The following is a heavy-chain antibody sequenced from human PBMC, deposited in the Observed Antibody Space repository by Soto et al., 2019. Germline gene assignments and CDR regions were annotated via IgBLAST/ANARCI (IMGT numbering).Heavy chain of an antibody. CDR3: ARDKDRLQLGGNYYYILDV. D-gene: IGHD5-12*01. Sequence: QVQLEQSGAEVKKPGSSVKVSCQASGGTFSNSAISWVRQAPGQGLEWMGGLMPIFRTPDYAQKFQGRVTSTADESTSTAYMEWSGLRSDDTAIYYWARDKDRLQLGGNYYYILDVWGQGTTVTVSS. CDR1: GGTFSNSA. V-gene: IGHV1-69*12. J-gene: IGHJ6*02. CDR2: LMPIFRTP.